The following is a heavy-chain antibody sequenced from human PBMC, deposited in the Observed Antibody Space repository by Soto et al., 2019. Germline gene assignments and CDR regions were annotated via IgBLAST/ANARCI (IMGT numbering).Heavy chain of an antibody. CDR1: GGSFSGYY. CDR2: INHSGST. V-gene: IGHV4-34*01. Sequence: QVQLQQWGAGLLKPSETLSLTCAVYGGSFSGYYWSWIRQPPGKGLEWIGEINHSGSTNYNPSLKSRVTLSVDTSKNQFSLKLSSVTAADTAVYYCARGPAGQQLVWGAYFDYWGQGTLVTVSS. D-gene: IGHD6-13*01. CDR3: ARGPAGQQLVWGAYFDY. J-gene: IGHJ4*02.